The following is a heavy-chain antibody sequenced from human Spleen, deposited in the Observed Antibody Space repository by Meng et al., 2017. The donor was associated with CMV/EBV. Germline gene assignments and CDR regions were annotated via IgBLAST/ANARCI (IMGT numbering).Heavy chain of an antibody. Sequence: GVSGGTLSGYSWSWIRQPPGKGLEWIGEITPSASPNYSPSLKSRVTMSADTSKNQFSLRLNSVTAADRGIYYCAREKGSGYYWFDPWGQGTLVTVSS. CDR3: AREKGSGYYWFDP. CDR2: ITPSASP. CDR1: GGTLSGYS. J-gene: IGHJ5*02. D-gene: IGHD3-22*01. V-gene: IGHV4-34*01.